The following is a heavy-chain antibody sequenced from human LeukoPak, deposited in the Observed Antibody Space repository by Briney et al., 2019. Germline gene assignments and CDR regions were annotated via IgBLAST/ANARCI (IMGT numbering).Heavy chain of an antibody. D-gene: IGHD6-13*01. CDR2: ISGSGGST. CDR1: GFTFSSYA. CDR3: AKDSPYSSSWRDPFDY. Sequence: GGFLRLSCAASGFTFSSYAMSWVRQAPGKGLEWVSAISGSGGSTYYADSVKGRFTISRDNSKNTLYLQMNSLRAEDTAVYYCAKDSPYSSSWRDPFDYWGQGTLVTVSS. J-gene: IGHJ4*02. V-gene: IGHV3-23*01.